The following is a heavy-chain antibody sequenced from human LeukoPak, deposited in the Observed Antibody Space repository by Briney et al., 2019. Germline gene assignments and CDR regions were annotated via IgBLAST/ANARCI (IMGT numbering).Heavy chain of an antibody. CDR3: ARDLYRQTTVTTDDY. CDR2: ISYDGSNK. V-gene: IGHV3-30*01. Sequence: GRSLRLSCAASGFTFSSYAMHWVRQAPGKGLEWVAVISYDGSNKYYADSVKGRFTISRDNSKNTLYLQMNSLRAEDTAVSYCARDLYRQTTVTTDDYWGQGTLVTVSS. J-gene: IGHJ4*02. CDR1: GFTFSSYA. D-gene: IGHD4-17*01.